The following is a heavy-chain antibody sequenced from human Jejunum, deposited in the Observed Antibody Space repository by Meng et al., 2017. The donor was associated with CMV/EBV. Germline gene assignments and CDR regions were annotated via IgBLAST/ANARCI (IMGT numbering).Heavy chain of an antibody. V-gene: IGHV3-23*01. Sequence: LKFSCADSGFAFSNYAMTWVRQAAGTGLEWVSTISEIRDASYYGDSVKGRFAISRDNSKNTLYLQMSSLRVEDTAVYYCAKARQCEDWGQGTLVTVSS. CDR2: ISEIRDAS. J-gene: IGHJ4*02. CDR3: AKARQCED. CDR1: GFAFSNYA.